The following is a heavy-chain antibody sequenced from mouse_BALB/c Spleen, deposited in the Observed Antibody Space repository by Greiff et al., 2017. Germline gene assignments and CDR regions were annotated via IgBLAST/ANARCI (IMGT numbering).Heavy chain of an antibody. D-gene: IGHD3-1*01. V-gene: IGHV5-6-3*01. Sequence: EVKVVESGGGLVQPGGSLKLSCAASGFTFSSYGMSWVRQTPDKRLEWVASINSNGGSTYYPDSVKGRFTISRDNAKNTLYLQMSSLKSEDTAMYYCDRERADSMDYWGQGTTVTVSS. J-gene: IGHJ4*01. CDR1: GFTFSSYG. CDR2: INSNGGST. CDR3: DRERADSMDY.